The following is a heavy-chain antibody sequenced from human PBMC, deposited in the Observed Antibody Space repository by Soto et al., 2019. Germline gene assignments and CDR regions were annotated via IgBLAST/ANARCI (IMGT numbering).Heavy chain of an antibody. J-gene: IGHJ6*02. CDR3: VRSYTGEPIEDFFYDAVDV. CDR1: GYTFTGYG. D-gene: IGHD3-16*02. V-gene: IGHV1-18*01. CDR2: IRVYNGNA. Sequence: QGRLVQSGAEVKKPGASVKVSCKASGYTFTGYGISWVRQAPGQGLEWMGWIRVYNGNANYAQKFQGRGTMTTDTTTSTAYMELRRLRSDHTAIHYWVRSYTGEPIEDFFYDAVDVWGQGTTVTVSS.